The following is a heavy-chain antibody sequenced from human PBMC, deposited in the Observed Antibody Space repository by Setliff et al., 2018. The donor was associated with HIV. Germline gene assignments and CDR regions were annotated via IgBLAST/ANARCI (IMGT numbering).Heavy chain of an antibody. CDR3: ARFYSNYAAFDS. CDR1: GFSLSTSGMC. Sequence: PTQTLKLTCTFSGFSLSTSGMCVSWIRQPPGKALEWLARIDWDDDKFYNTSLKTRLTISKDTSKNQVVLTMTNMDPVDTATYYCARFYSNYAAFDSWGQGTLVTVSS. D-gene: IGHD4-4*01. CDR2: IDWDDDK. V-gene: IGHV2-70*16. J-gene: IGHJ4*02.